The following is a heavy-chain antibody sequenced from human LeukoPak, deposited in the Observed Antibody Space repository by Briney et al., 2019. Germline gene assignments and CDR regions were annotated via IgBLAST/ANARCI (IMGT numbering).Heavy chain of an antibody. J-gene: IGHJ6*02. D-gene: IGHD5-18*01. Sequence: GGSLRLSCAASGFTFSSYSMNWVRQAPGKGLEWVSSISSSSSYIYYADSVKGRFTISRDNAKNSLYLQMNSLRAEDTAVYYCARVEVDTATVDRYYYYYGMDVWGQGTTVTVSS. CDR3: ARVEVDTATVDRYYYYYGMDV. CDR2: ISSSSSYI. CDR1: GFTFSSYS. V-gene: IGHV3-21*01.